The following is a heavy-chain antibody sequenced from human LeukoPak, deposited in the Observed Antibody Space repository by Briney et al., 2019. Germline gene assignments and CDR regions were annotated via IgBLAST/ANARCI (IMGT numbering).Heavy chain of an antibody. CDR1: GGSISSYY. J-gene: IGHJ5*02. V-gene: IGHV4-4*07. D-gene: IGHD3-16*02. CDR2: IYTSGST. CDR3: ARGRYDYVWGSCRNWFDP. Sequence: SETLSLTCTVSGGSISSYYWSWIRQPAGKGLEWIGRIYTSGSTNYNPSLKSRVTMSVDTSKNQFSLKLSSVTAADTAVYYCARGRYDYVWGSCRNWFDPWGQGTLVTVSS.